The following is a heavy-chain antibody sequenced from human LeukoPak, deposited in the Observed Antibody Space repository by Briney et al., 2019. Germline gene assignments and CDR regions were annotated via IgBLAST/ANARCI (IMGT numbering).Heavy chain of an antibody. Sequence: GASVKVSCKASGYTFTGYYMHWVRQAPGQGLEWMGWINPNSGGTNYAQKFQGRVTMTRDTSISTAYMELSRLRSDDTAVYYCRWEPLKVDAFDIWGQGTMVTVSS. J-gene: IGHJ3*02. CDR3: RWEPLKVDAFDI. CDR1: GYTFTGYY. V-gene: IGHV1-2*02. D-gene: IGHD1-26*01. CDR2: INPNSGGT.